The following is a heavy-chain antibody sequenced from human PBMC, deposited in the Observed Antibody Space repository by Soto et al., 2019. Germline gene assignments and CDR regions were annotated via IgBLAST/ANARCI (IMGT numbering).Heavy chain of an antibody. Sequence: SETLSLTCAVSGYSVSDGYYLGWIRQPPGKGLEWIGSINRSEKIYYNPSLKSRLTISVDTSKNQISLTLSSVTAADTAIYYCARSGDDYGSYVDYWGQGTLVTVSS. J-gene: IGHJ4*02. CDR1: GYSVSDGYY. CDR2: INRSEKI. D-gene: IGHD4-17*01. CDR3: ARSGDDYGSYVDY. V-gene: IGHV4-38-2*01.